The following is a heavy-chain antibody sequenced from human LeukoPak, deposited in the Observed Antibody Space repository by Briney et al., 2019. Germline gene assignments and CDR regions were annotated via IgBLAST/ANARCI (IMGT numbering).Heavy chain of an antibody. CDR1: GYTFTSYA. Sequence: SVKVSCKASGYTFTSYAISWVRQAPGQGLEWMGGIIPIFGTANYAQKFQGRVTITADESTSTAYMELSSLRSEDTAVYYCATGIAAAGIFYYYYMDVWGKGTTVTVSS. CDR3: ATGIAAAGIFYYYYMDV. V-gene: IGHV1-69*13. J-gene: IGHJ6*03. D-gene: IGHD6-13*01. CDR2: IIPIFGTA.